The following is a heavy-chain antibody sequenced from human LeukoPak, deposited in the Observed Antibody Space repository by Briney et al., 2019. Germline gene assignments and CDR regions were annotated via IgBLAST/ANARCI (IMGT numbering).Heavy chain of an antibody. Sequence: GGSLRLSCAASGFTFSGYSMSWVRQAPGKGPEWVSTISGSGDATYYADSVKGRFTISRDNSKNTLYVQMNSLRAEDTAVYYCANIIRKYTSGYYYFDYWGQGTLVTVSS. CDR1: GFTFSGYS. CDR3: ANIIRKYTSGYYYFDY. CDR2: ISGSGDAT. D-gene: IGHD6-25*01. V-gene: IGHV3-23*01. J-gene: IGHJ4*02.